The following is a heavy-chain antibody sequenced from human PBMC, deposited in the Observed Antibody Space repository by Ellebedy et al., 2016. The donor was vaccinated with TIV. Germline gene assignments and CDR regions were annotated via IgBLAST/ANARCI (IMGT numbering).Heavy chain of an antibody. D-gene: IGHD4-23*01. V-gene: IGHV3-23*01. CDR3: AKMSHYGGFDF. CDR2: LSASGISV. Sequence: GESLKISCAASGFTFSSYGMHWVRQAPGKGLEWVSTLSASGISVYYADSVKGRFTVFRDNSKNTLYMEMNGLRADDTAIYYCAKMSHYGGFDFWGQGALVTVSS. CDR1: GFTFSSYG. J-gene: IGHJ4*02.